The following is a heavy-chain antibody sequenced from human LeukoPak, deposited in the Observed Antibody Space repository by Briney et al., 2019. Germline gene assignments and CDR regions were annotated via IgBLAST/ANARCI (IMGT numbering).Heavy chain of an antibody. CDR2: INPNSGGT. D-gene: IGHD5-18*01. J-gene: IGHJ4*02. Sequence: ASVKVSCKASGYTFTGYYMHWVRQAPGQGREWMGRINPNSGGTNYAQKFQGRVTMTRDTSISTAYMELSRLRSDDAAVYYFAIDLGSRIQLWLLGYWGQGTLVTVSS. CDR3: AIDLGSRIQLWLLGY. CDR1: GYTFTGYY. V-gene: IGHV1-2*06.